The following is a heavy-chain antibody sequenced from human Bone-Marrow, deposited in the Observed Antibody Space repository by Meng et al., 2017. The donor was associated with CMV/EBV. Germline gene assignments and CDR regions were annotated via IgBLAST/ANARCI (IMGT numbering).Heavy chain of an antibody. CDR3: ARGDFWSGDYTDAFDI. J-gene: IGHJ3*02. D-gene: IGHD3-3*01. CDR2: IKQDGSEK. V-gene: IGHV3-7*01. CDR1: GFTFSSYS. Sequence: GESLKISCAASGFTFSSYSMNWVRQAPGKGLEWVANIKQDGSEKFYVDSVKGRFTIARDNAKNSLYLQMSSLRAEDTAVYYCARGDFWSGDYTDAFDIWGQGTMVTVSS.